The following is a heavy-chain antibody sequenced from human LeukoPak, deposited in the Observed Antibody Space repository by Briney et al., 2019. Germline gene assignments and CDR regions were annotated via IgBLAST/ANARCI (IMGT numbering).Heavy chain of an antibody. Sequence: GASVKVSCKASGYTFTGYYMHWVRQAPGQGLEWMGWINPNSGGTNYAQKFQGRVTMTRDTSISTAYMELSRLRSDDTDVYYCARDPHYYDSSGYSFDIWGQGTMVTVSS. V-gene: IGHV1-2*02. J-gene: IGHJ3*02. D-gene: IGHD3-22*01. CDR2: INPNSGGT. CDR1: GYTFTGYY. CDR3: ARDPHYYDSSGYSFDI.